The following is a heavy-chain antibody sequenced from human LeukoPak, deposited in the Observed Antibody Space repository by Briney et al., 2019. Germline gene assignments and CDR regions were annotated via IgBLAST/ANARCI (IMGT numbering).Heavy chain of an antibody. J-gene: IGHJ6*04. CDR3: ARGDIVVVPAAPYQSYYYGMDV. D-gene: IGHD2-2*01. CDR2: IIPIFGTA. V-gene: IGHV1-69*01. Sequence: ASVNVSCMASGGTFSSYAISWVRQAPGQGLEWMGGIIPIFGTANYAQKFPGRVTITADESKSTDSMELSSLRSEDTAVYYCARGDIVVVPAAPYQSYYYGMDVWGKGTTVTVSS. CDR1: GGTFSSYA.